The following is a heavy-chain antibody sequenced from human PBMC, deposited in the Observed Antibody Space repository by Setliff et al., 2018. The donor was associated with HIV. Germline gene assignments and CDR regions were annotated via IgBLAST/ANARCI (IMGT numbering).Heavy chain of an antibody. D-gene: IGHD3-22*01. CDR3: ARILLYDSSAYFVNALDI. V-gene: IGHV4-39*01. CDR2: IYYSGST. J-gene: IGHJ3*02. CDR1: SGSISSSPYY. Sequence: PSETLSLTCTVSSGSISSSPYYWAWLRQPPGKGLEWIGTIYYSGSTYYNPSLKSRVSISVDTSKNQSSLKLSSVTAADTAVYYCARILLYDSSAYFVNALDIWGQGTVVTVSS.